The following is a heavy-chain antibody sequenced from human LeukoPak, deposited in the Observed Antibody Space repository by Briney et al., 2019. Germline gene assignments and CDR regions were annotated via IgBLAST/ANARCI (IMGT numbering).Heavy chain of an antibody. CDR1: GYIFTSYG. D-gene: IGHD5-12*01. CDR3: ARETVATTETLDY. Sequence: ASVKVSCKASGYIFTSYGISWVRQAPGQGLEWMGWISTYNGNTNYAQKLQGRVTMTTDTSMSTAYMELRGLRSDDTAVYYCARETVATTETLDYWGQGTLVTVSS. J-gene: IGHJ4*02. CDR2: ISTYNGNT. V-gene: IGHV1-18*01.